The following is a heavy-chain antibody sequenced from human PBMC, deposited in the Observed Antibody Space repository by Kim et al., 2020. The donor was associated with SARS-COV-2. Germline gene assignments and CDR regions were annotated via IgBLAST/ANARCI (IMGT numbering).Heavy chain of an antibody. CDR2: ISAYNGNT. V-gene: IGHV1-18*01. J-gene: IGHJ5*02. CDR3: ARDPEIFYYGPVAPQLGNWFDP. D-gene: IGHD3-10*01. Sequence: ASVKVSCKASGYTFTSYGISWVRQAPGQGLEWMGWISAYNGNTNYAQKLQGRVTMTTDTSTSTAYMELRSLRSDDTAVYYCARDPEIFYYGPVAPQLGNWFDPWGQGTLVTVSS. CDR1: GYTFTSYG.